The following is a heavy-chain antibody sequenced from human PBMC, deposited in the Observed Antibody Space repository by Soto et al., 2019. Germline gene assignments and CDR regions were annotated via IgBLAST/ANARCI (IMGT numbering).Heavy chain of an antibody. J-gene: IGHJ4*02. D-gene: IGHD3-9*01. CDR1: GYTFTSYG. CDR2: ISAYSGNT. V-gene: IGHV1-18*01. CDR3: ARDEVYYDILTGYPELFDY. Sequence: GASVKVSCKASGYTFTSYGISWVRQAPGQGLEWMGWISAYSGNTNYAQKLQGRVTMTTDTSTSTAYMELRSLRSDDTAVYYCARDEVYYDILTGYPELFDYWGQGTLVTVSS.